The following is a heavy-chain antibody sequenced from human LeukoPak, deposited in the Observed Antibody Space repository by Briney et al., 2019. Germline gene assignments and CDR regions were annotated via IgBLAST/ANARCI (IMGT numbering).Heavy chain of an antibody. J-gene: IGHJ4*02. Sequence: GASVKVSCKASGYTFTGYGISWVRQAPGQGLEWMGWISAYNGNTNYAQKLQGRVTMTTDTSTSTAYMELRSLRSDDTAVYYCARGLKRFLEWPKTYYFDYWGQGTLVTVSS. CDR2: ISAYNGNT. CDR1: GYTFTGYG. V-gene: IGHV1-18*01. CDR3: ARGLKRFLEWPKTYYFDY. D-gene: IGHD3-3*01.